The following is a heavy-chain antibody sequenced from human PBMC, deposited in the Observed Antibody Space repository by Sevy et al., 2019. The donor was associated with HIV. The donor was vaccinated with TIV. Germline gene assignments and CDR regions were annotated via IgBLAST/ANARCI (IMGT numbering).Heavy chain of an antibody. CDR3: ARVLSDSSDDY. Sequence: GGSLRLSCAASGFTFSSYAMHWVRQAPGKGLEWVAVISYDGSNKYYADSVKGRFTISRDNSKNTLYPQMNSLRAEDTAVYYCARVLSDSSDDYWGQGTLVTVSS. CDR2: ISYDGSNK. D-gene: IGHD3-22*01. V-gene: IGHV3-30-3*01. J-gene: IGHJ4*02. CDR1: GFTFSSYA.